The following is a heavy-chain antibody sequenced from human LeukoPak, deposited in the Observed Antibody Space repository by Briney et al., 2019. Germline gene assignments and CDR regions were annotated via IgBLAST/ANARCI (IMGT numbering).Heavy chain of an antibody. V-gene: IGHV4-39*01. Sequence: PSETLSLTCSVSGGSISISNYFWGWIRQPPGKGLEWIASRSSTGITHYYPSLESRISVSVETSKNQFSLMLTSLTAADTAVYYCAFSGWFRGAFDYWGQGILVTVSS. CDR3: AFSGWFRGAFDY. CDR1: GGSISISNYF. CDR2: RSSTGIT. D-gene: IGHD6-19*01. J-gene: IGHJ4*02.